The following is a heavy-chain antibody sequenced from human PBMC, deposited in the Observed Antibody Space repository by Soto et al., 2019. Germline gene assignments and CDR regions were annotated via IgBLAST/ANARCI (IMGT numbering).Heavy chain of an antibody. CDR3: ARESHYYYDSSGYWSDIDY. CDR1: GFTFSSYS. J-gene: IGHJ4*02. Sequence: GGSLRLSCAASGFTFSSYSMNWVRQAPGKGLEWVSSISSSSSYIYYADSVKGRFTISRDNAKNSLYLQMNSRRAEDTAVYYCARESHYYYDSSGYWSDIDYWGQGTLVTVSS. D-gene: IGHD3-22*01. CDR2: ISSSSSYI. V-gene: IGHV3-21*01.